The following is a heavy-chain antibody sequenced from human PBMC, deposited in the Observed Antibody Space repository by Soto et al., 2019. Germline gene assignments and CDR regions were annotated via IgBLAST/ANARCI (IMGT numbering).Heavy chain of an antibody. CDR1: GFTFSSYA. Sequence: GGSLRLSCAASGFTFSSYAMSWVRQAPGKGLEWVSAISGSGGSTYYADSVKGRFTISRDNSKNKLYLQMNSLRAEDTAVYYCAKDGEWYFDWLLPKHDYFDYWGQGT. J-gene: IGHJ4*02. V-gene: IGHV3-23*01. CDR2: ISGSGGST. D-gene: IGHD3-9*01. CDR3: AKDGEWYFDWLLPKHDYFDY.